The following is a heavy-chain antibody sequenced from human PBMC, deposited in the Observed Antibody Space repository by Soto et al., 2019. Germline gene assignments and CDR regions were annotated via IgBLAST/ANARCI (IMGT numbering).Heavy chain of an antibody. CDR3: ARHHVRGRTIAGAAEF. D-gene: IGHD1-26*01. CDR1: GGSLSGYY. V-gene: IGHV4-34*01. Sequence: PSETLSLTCAVYGGSLSGYYWSWIHQPPGKALEWIGEINYSGNTNYNPSLKSRVTISVDTSKNQLFLNLTSVTAADTAMYYCARHHVRGRTIAGAAEFWGQGTLVTVSS. J-gene: IGHJ4*02. CDR2: INYSGNT.